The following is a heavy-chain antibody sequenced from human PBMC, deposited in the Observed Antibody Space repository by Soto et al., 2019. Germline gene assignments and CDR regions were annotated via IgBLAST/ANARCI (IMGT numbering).Heavy chain of an antibody. D-gene: IGHD3-22*01. Sequence: ASVKMSSKGSGYTVTDYYYHWVLRAPVQGLEWMLWMNPNSGGSKYAQTFPGRVTMTRDTSISTAYMELSRPTSDDTAVYYCARGEGQFDTTGSYYVYWGQGSLVTVSS. CDR1: GYTVTDYY. CDR2: MNPNSGGS. CDR3: ARGEGQFDTTGSYYVY. J-gene: IGHJ4*02. V-gene: IGHV1-2*02.